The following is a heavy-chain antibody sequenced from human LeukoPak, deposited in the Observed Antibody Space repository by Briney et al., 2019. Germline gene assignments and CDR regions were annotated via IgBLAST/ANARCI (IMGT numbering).Heavy chain of an antibody. V-gene: IGHV1-2*06. D-gene: IGHD3-22*01. CDR2: INPNSGGT. CDR3: ARTYSGYYDSSGYPLRY. CDR1: GYTFTGYY. Sequence: ASVKVSCKASGYTFTGYYMHWVRQAPGQGLEWMGRINPNSGGTNYAQKFQGRVTMTRDTPISTAYMELSRLRSDDTAVYYCARTYSGYYDSSGYPLRYWGQGTLVTVSS. J-gene: IGHJ4*02.